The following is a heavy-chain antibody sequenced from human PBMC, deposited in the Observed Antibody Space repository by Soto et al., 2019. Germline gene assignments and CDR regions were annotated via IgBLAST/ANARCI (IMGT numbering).Heavy chain of an antibody. D-gene: IGHD6-13*01. J-gene: IGHJ4*02. CDR3: ARDLAAGNCDY. CDR2: IYYSGST. Sequence: LSETLSLTCTVSGGSISSYYWSWIRQPPGKGLEWIGYIYYSGSTNYNPSLKSRVTISVDTSKNQFSLKLSSVTAADTAVYYCARDLAAGNCDYWGQGTLVTVSS. V-gene: IGHV4-59*01. CDR1: GGSISSYY.